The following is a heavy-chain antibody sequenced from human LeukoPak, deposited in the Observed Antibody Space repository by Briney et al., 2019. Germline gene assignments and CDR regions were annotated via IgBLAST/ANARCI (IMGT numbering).Heavy chain of an antibody. V-gene: IGHV3-23*01. J-gene: IGHJ4*02. CDR2: ISGSGGST. Sequence: GGSLRLSCAASGFTFSSYAMSWVRQAPGKGLEWVSAISGSGGSTYYADSVKGRFTISRDNSKNTLYLQVNSLRAEDTAVYYCAKWGDYDILTGYYVPDYWGQGTLVTVSS. D-gene: IGHD3-9*01. CDR3: AKWGDYDILTGYYVPDY. CDR1: GFTFSSYA.